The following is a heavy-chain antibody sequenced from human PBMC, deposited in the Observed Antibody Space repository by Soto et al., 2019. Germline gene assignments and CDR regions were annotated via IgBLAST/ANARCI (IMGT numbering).Heavy chain of an antibody. CDR2: IYYSGST. J-gene: IGHJ4*02. CDR3: ARLGSSSSWYGTPDY. CDR1: GGSISSSSYY. V-gene: IGHV4-39*01. D-gene: IGHD6-13*01. Sequence: QLQLQESGPGLVKPSETLSLTCTVSGGSISSSSYYWGWIRQPPGKGLEWIGSIYYSGSTYYNPSLKSRVTISVDTSKNQFSLKLSSVTAADTAVYYGARLGSSSSWYGTPDYWGQGTLVTVSS.